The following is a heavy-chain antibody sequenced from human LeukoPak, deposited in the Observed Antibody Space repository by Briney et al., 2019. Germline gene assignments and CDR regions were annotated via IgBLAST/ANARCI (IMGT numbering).Heavy chain of an antibody. D-gene: IGHD3-9*01. V-gene: IGHV3-23*01. Sequence: PGGSLRLSCTGSGFIFSRYAVSWVRQAPGKGLEWVSAISKNTVDTYYADSVKGRLTISRDSSKNTVYLQMNSLRAEDTAVYYCVRDMEPLRYFDTWGQGNLVTVSS. CDR2: ISKNTVDT. CDR1: GFIFSRYA. J-gene: IGHJ4*02. CDR3: VRDMEPLRYFDT.